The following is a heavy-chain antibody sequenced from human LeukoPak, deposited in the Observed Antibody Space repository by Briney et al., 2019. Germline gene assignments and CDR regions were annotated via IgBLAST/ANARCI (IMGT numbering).Heavy chain of an antibody. Sequence: SETLSLTCTVSGGSISSYYWSWIRQPPGKGLEWIGYIYYSGSTNYNPSLKNRVTISVDTSKNQFSLRLSSVTAADTAVYYCERTVSDGYNDYWGQGTLVTVSS. V-gene: IGHV4-59*01. CDR3: ERTVSDGYNDY. CDR1: GGSISSYY. J-gene: IGHJ4*02. D-gene: IGHD5-24*01. CDR2: IYYSGST.